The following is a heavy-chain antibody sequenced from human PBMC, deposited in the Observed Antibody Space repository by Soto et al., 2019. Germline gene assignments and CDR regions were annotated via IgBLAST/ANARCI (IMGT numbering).Heavy chain of an antibody. Sequence: HPGGSLRLSCAASGFTFSTYAMSCVRQAPGKGLEWVSAISGSGGSTYYADSVKGRFTISRDNSKNTLYLQMNSLRAEDTAVYYCAKDDYGDYPSYFDYWGQGTLVTVSS. CDR3: AKDDYGDYPSYFDY. D-gene: IGHD4-17*01. V-gene: IGHV3-23*01. CDR1: GFTFSTYA. J-gene: IGHJ4*02. CDR2: ISGSGGST.